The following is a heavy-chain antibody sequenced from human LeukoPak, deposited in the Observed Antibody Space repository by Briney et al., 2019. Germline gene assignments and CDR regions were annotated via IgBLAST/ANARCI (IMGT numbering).Heavy chain of an antibody. CDR2: IYYSGST. CDR3: ARALHYYGSGSYVDAFDI. Sequence: PSETLSLTCTVSGGSISSYYWSWIRQPPGKGPEWIGYIYYSGSTNYNPSLKSRVTISVDTSKNQFSLKLSSVTAADTAVYYCARALHYYGSGSYVDAFDIWGQGTMVTVSS. D-gene: IGHD3-10*01. V-gene: IGHV4-59*01. J-gene: IGHJ3*02. CDR1: GGSISSYY.